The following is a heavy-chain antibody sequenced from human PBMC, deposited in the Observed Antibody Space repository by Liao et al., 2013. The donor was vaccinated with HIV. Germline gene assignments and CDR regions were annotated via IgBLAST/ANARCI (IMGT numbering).Heavy chain of an antibody. Sequence: QVHLQQWGAGLLRPSETLSLTCAVYGGSLSGHFWSWIRQSPGKGLEWLGEINHYGVTNYNTTLETRGTISIDTSKNQFSLKLASVTAADTAIYYCARATGFGNSYGGSDYWGQGTLVTVSS. J-gene: IGHJ4*02. CDR3: ARATGFGNSYGGSDY. CDR2: INHYGVT. D-gene: IGHD5-18*01. CDR1: GGSLSGHF. V-gene: IGHV4-34*02.